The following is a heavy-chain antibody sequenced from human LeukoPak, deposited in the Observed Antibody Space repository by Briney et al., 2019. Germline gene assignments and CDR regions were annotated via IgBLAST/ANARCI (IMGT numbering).Heavy chain of an antibody. CDR1: GGSISSSSYY. J-gene: IGHJ6*02. CDR3: ARHVWQQLAGDYYYYYGMDV. Sequence: SSETLSLTCTVSGGSISSSSYYWGWIRQPPGKGLEWIGSIYYSGSTYYNPSLKSRVTISVDTSKNQFSLKLSSVTAADTAVYYCARHVWQQLAGDYYYYYGMDVWGQGTTVTVSS. CDR2: IYYSGST. V-gene: IGHV4-39*07. D-gene: IGHD6-13*01.